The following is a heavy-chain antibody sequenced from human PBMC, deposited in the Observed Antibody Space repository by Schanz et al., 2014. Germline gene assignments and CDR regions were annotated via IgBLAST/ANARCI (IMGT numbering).Heavy chain of an antibody. J-gene: IGHJ6*02. V-gene: IGHV3-23*01. CDR1: GFTFSTHA. CDR2: INSVGSNT. Sequence: EVQLLESGGGLVQPGGSLRLSCAASGFTFSTHAMSWVRQAPGKGLVWVARINSVGSNTDYADSVTGRFTISRDNAKNSLYLEMNSLRAEDTAVYYCLAPDYGMDVWGQGTTVTVSS. CDR3: LAPDYGMDV.